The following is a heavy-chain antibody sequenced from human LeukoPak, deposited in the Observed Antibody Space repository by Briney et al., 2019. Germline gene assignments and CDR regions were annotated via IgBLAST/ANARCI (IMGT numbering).Heavy chain of an antibody. CDR2: ISSSSSYI. V-gene: IGHV3-21*01. J-gene: IGHJ4*02. Sequence: GGSLRLSCAASGFTFSSYSMNWVRQAPGKGLEWVSSISSSSSYIYYADSVKGRFTISRDSAKNSLYLQMNSLRAEDTAVYYCATGRRAGLFDYWGQGTLVTVSS. CDR1: GFTFSSYS. CDR3: ATGRRAGLFDY.